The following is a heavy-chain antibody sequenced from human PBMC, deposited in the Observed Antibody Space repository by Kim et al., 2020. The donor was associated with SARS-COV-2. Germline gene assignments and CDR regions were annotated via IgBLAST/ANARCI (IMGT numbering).Heavy chain of an antibody. Sequence: YAEAVNGRFSISRDNTKNTLYLQRNSLRAEDTAVYYCAKRAGSSYYYFDYWGQGTLVTVSS. D-gene: IGHD3-22*01. CDR3: AKRAGSSYYYFDY. V-gene: IGHV3-23*01. J-gene: IGHJ4*02.